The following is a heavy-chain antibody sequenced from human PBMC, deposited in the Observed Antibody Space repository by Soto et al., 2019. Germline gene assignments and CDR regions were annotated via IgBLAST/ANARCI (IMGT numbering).Heavy chain of an antibody. CDR3: AKATNDWTYHFDY. CDR1: GFTFDSFA. CDR2: LSGVGDAT. Sequence: EVQLLESGGDLVQPGGSLRLSCAASGFTFDSFAMTWVRQAPGKGLEWVSALSGVGDATNYADSVKGRFTISRDNSKKTLYLHINSLRPEDTAVYYCAKATNDWTYHFDYWGQGTPVTVSS. V-gene: IGHV3-23*01. J-gene: IGHJ4*02. D-gene: IGHD3-9*01.